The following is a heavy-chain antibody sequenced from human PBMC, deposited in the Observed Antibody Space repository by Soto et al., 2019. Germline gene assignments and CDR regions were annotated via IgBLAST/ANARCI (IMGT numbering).Heavy chain of an antibody. CDR2: MHHAEYAT. CDR3: ARLGFEYDPSIPYYNALHYYGVGV. Sequence: PGESLKISCNVSGYNFTDHGSGWIRQDPGKGLEWMGVMHHAEYATRYSTSFQGYVTISADKSIRTAYLQWRNLKDSDTAKYYCARLGFEYDPSIPYYNALHYYGVGVWGQGPTVTVSS. D-gene: IGHD3-10*01. CDR1: GYNFTDHG. V-gene: IGHV5-51*01. J-gene: IGHJ6*02.